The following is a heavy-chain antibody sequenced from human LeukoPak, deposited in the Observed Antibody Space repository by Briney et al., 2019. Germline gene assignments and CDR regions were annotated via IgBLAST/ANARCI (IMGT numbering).Heavy chain of an antibody. CDR1: GYSINSGYY. CDR3: ARADYGDYGLLFDY. V-gene: IGHV4-61*09. Sequence: SETLSLTCTVSGYSINSGYYWIWIRQPAGKGLEWIGHIYTSGSTNYNPSLKSRVTISVDTSKNQFSLKLSSVTAADTAVYYCARADYGDYGLLFDYRGQGTLVTVSS. D-gene: IGHD4-17*01. J-gene: IGHJ4*02. CDR2: IYTSGST.